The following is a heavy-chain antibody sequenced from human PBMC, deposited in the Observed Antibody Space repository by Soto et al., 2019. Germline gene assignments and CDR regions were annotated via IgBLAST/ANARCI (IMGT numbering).Heavy chain of an antibody. Sequence: QVQLVQSGAEVKKPGSSVKVSCKASGGTFSSYSINWVRQAPGQGLEWMGEIIPIFGTANYAQKFRGRVTITADESTSTAYMELSSLRSEDTAVYYCARDGGRHSGWIDYWGQGTLVTVSS. V-gene: IGHV1-69*01. CDR3: ARDGGRHSGWIDY. CDR1: GGTFSSYS. CDR2: IIPIFGTA. D-gene: IGHD1-26*01. J-gene: IGHJ4*02.